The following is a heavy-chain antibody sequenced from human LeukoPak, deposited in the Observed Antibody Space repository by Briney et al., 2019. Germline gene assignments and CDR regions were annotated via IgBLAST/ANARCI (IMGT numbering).Heavy chain of an antibody. CDR3: AREYSGYGGGDY. CDR2: ISYDGSNK. V-gene: IGHV3-30-3*01. Sequence: GGSLRLSCAASGFTFSSYAMHWVRQAPGKGLEWVAVISYDGSNKYYADSVKGRFTISRDNSKNTLYLQMNSLRAEDTAVYYCAREYSGYGGGDYWGQGTLVTVSS. J-gene: IGHJ4*02. CDR1: GFTFSSYA. D-gene: IGHD5-12*01.